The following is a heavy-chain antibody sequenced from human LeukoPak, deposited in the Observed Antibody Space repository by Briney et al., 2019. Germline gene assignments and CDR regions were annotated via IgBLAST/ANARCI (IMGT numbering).Heavy chain of an antibody. CDR1: GGSISSSSYY. Sequence: SETLSLTCTVSGGSISSSSYYWGWIRQPPGKGLEWIGSIYYSGSTYYNPSLKSRVTISVDTSKNQFSLRLTSLTAADTAVYFCARSKFSFGATKFDTWGQGTLVSVSS. V-gene: IGHV4-39*07. J-gene: IGHJ5*02. D-gene: IGHD3-3*01. CDR3: ARSKFSFGATKFDT. CDR2: IYYSGST.